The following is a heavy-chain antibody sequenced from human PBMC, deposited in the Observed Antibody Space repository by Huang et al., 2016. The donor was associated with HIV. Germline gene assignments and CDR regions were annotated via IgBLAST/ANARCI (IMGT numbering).Heavy chain of an antibody. CDR1: GFTFSSYA. CDR2: ITGGGSSS. D-gene: IGHD6-25*01. V-gene: IGHV3-23*01. J-gene: IGHJ4*02. Sequence: EVQLLESGGGLVQPGGSLRLSCAAAGFTFSSYAMIWVVQAPVKGLVWVSRITGGGSSSYYADSVEVRFTTSRDNSKNTLYLQMNSRRAEDTAIYYCAKADSGAAAGSLVDYWGQGTLVTVSS. CDR3: AKADSGAAAGSLVDY.